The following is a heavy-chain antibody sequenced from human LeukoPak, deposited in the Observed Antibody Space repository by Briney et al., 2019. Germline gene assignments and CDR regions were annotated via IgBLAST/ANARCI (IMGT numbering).Heavy chain of an antibody. D-gene: IGHD6-19*01. CDR2: IYYSGST. V-gene: IGHV4-31*03. Sequence: PSETLSLTCTVSGGSISSGGYYWSWIRQHPGKGLEWIGYIYYSGSTYYNLSLKSRVTISVDTSKNQFSLKLSSVTAADTAVYYCARGAPVAGVDYWGQGTLVTVSS. J-gene: IGHJ4*02. CDR3: ARGAPVAGVDY. CDR1: GGSISSGGYY.